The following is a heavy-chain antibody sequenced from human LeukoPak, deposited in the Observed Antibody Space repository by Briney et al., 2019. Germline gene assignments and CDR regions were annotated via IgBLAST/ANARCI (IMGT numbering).Heavy chain of an antibody. CDR1: GFTFSSYA. CDR3: AQPGITVAGNSPNYYFMDV. V-gene: IGHV3-23*01. D-gene: IGHD6-19*01. Sequence: QPAGSLRLSCAASGFTFSSYAMTWVRQAPGKGLEWVATISDSGGGTYYADSVKGRFAISRDNSENTLYLQMNSLRAEDTAVYYCAQPGITVAGNSPNYYFMDVWGKGATVTVSS. J-gene: IGHJ6*03. CDR2: ISDSGGGT.